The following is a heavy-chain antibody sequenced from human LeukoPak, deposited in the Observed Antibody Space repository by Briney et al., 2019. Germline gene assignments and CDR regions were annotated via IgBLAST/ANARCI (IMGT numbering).Heavy chain of an antibody. J-gene: IGHJ4*02. Sequence: GGSLRLSCAASGFTFSSYAMHWVRQAPGKGLEWVAVISYDGSNKYYADSVKGRFTISRDNSKNTLYLQMNSLRAEDTAVYYCARDPHVGLRGYFDYWGQGTLVTVSS. CDR2: ISYDGSNK. V-gene: IGHV3-30-3*01. D-gene: IGHD1-26*01. CDR1: GFTFSSYA. CDR3: ARDPHVGLRGYFDY.